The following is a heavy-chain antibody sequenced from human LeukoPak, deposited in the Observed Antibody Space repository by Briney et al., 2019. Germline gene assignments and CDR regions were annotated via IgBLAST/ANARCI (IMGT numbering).Heavy chain of an antibody. V-gene: IGHV1-69*04. Sequence: GASVKVSCKASGDTFSSYAISWVRQAPGQGLEWMGRIISTFDISNYAQKFQGRVTITVDKSTRTTYMELNNLRYEDTAVYYCAKSEEISNGRGSPDVFDYWGQGTLVTVSS. J-gene: IGHJ4*02. CDR2: IISTFDIS. CDR3: AKSEEISNGRGSPDVFDY. CDR1: GDTFSSYA. D-gene: IGHD1-26*01.